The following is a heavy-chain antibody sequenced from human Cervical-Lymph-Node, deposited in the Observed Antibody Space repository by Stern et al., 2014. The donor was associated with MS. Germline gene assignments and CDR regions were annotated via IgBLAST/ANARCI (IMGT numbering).Heavy chain of an antibody. V-gene: IGHV3-15*01. CDR2: SKSKSEGGTT. CDR3: TTGGDFWTGYYLDN. CDR1: GLTFSDAW. Sequence: DQLVESGGGLVKPGGSLRLSCAASGLTFSDAWMTWVRQAPGKGLELVVRSKSKSEGGTTGYAAPVEGRFSISRDDSNNTLYLQMNSLKIEDTAVYYCTTGGDFWTGYYLDNWGQGTLVTVSS. D-gene: IGHD3/OR15-3a*01. J-gene: IGHJ4*02.